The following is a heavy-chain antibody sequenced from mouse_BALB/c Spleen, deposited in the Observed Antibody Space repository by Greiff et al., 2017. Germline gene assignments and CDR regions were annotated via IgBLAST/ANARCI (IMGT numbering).Heavy chain of an antibody. D-gene: IGHD2-12*01. CDR1: GFSLSSYS. J-gene: IGHJ3*01. Sequence: QVQLKESGPGLVAPSQSLSITCTVSGFSLSSYSVHWVRQPPGKGLEWLGMIWGGGSTDYNSALKSRLSISKDNSKSQVFLKMNSLQTDDTAMYYCARREDSFFPFAYWGQGTLVTVSA. CDR2: IWGGGST. CDR3: ARREDSFFPFAY. V-gene: IGHV2-6-4*01.